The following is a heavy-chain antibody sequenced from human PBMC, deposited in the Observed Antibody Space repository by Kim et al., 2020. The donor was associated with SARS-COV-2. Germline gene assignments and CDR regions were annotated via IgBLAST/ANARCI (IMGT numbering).Heavy chain of an antibody. D-gene: IGHD1-26*01. Sequence: KGRFTTSRDNSQNTLYLQMSSLRAEDTAVYYCARYRIDSGSYGILGMFDYWGQGTLVTVSS. CDR3: ARYRIDSGSYGILGMFDY. J-gene: IGHJ4*02. V-gene: IGHV3-30*15.